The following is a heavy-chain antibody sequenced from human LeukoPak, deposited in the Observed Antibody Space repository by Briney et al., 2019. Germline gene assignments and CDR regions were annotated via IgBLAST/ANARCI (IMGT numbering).Heavy chain of an antibody. J-gene: IGHJ6*02. CDR3: ARREFRRLYYGMHV. Sequence: GESLEISCKGSGYSFTSYWIGWVRQMPGKGLEWMRIIYPGDSDTIYSPSFQGQVTISADESISTAYLQWSSLKASDTAMYYCARREFRRLYYGMHVWGQGTTVTVSS. CDR1: GYSFTSYW. V-gene: IGHV5-51*01. CDR2: IYPGDSDT. D-gene: IGHD2-21*01.